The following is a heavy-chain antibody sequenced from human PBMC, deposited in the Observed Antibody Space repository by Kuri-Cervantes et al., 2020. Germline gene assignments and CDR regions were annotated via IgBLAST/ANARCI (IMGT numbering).Heavy chain of an antibody. CDR3: AKYLVDSSGYYHTGFDY. CDR1: GFTFSSYA. J-gene: IGHJ4*02. V-gene: IGHV3-23*01. CDR2: ISGSGGST. Sequence: GESLKISCAASGFTFSSYAMSWVRQAPGKGLEWVSAISGSGGSTYYADSVKGRFTISRDNSKNTLYLQMNSLRAEDTAVYYCAKYLVDSSGYYHTGFDYWGQGTLVTVSS. D-gene: IGHD3-22*01.